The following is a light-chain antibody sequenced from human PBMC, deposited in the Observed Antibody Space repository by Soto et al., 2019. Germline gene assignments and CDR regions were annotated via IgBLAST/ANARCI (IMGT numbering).Light chain of an antibody. CDR2: INN. J-gene: IGLJ1*01. V-gene: IGLV1-44*01. CDR3: QSYDSRLSGYV. CDR1: SPNIGSNG. Sequence: QSVLTQPPSASGAPGQRVTISCSGSSPNIGSNGVNWYQQLPGAAPKLLIYINNQRPSGVPDRFSGSRSGASASLAISGLQSEDEADYYCQSYDSRLSGYVFGTGTKVTVL.